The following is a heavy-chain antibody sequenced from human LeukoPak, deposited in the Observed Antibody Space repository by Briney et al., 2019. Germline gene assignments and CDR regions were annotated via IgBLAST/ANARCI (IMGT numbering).Heavy chain of an antibody. CDR1: GFTFSSYA. CDR2: ISGSGGST. J-gene: IGHJ5*02. V-gene: IGHV3-23*01. Sequence: GSLRLSCAASGFTFSSYAMSWVRQAPGKGLEWVSAISGSGGSTYYADSVKGRFTISRDNSKNTLYLQMNSLRAEDTAVYYCAKRPKITIFGVAGNWFDPWGQGTLVTVSS. CDR3: AKRPKITIFGVAGNWFDP. D-gene: IGHD3-3*01.